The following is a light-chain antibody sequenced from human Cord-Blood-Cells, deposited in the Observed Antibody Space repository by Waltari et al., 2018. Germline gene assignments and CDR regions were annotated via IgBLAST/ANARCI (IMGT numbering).Light chain of an antibody. CDR1: SSDVGSYNL. V-gene: IGLV2-23*01. CDR2: EGS. CDR3: CSYAGSSTWV. Sequence: QSALTQPASVSGSPGLSITISCTGTSSDVGSYNLVSWYQQHPGKAHKLMIYEGSKRPSGVSNRFSGSKSGNTASMTISGLQAEDEADYYCCSYAGSSTWVFGGGTKLTVL. J-gene: IGLJ3*02.